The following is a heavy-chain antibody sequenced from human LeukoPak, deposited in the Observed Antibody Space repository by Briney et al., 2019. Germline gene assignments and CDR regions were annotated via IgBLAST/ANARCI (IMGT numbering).Heavy chain of an antibody. D-gene: IGHD6-19*01. CDR3: ARRNRSGWYFDD. V-gene: IGHV4-59*08. Sequence: SETLSLTCTVSGDSISGYYWSWIRQPPGKGLEWIESIYYTGNTYYNPSLKSRVTMSVDTSKNQFSLNLSSVTAADTAVYYCARRNRSGWYFDDWGQGTLVTVSS. CDR2: IYYTGNT. CDR1: GDSISGYY. J-gene: IGHJ4*02.